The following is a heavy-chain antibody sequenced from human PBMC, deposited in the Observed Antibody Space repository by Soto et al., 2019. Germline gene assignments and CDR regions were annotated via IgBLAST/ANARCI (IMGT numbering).Heavy chain of an antibody. V-gene: IGHV5-51*01. J-gene: IGHJ4*02. CDR3: ARHFESRVAGIYFDY. CDR1: GYSFTSYW. D-gene: IGHD6-19*01. CDR2: IYPGDSDT. Sequence: PGESLKISCKGSGYSFTSYWIGWVRQMPGKGLEWMGIIYPGDSDTRYSPSFQGQVTISADKSISTAYLQWSSLKASDTAMYYCARHFESRVAGIYFDYWGQGTLVTVSS.